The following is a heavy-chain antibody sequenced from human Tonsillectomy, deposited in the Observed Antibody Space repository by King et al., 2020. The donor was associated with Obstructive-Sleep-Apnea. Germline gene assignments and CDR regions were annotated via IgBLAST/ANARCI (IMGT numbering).Heavy chain of an antibody. D-gene: IGHD6-13*01. CDR3: ARDKYGKQQLYYFDY. CDR2: ISYDGSNK. Sequence: VQLVESGGGVVQPGRSLRLSCAASGFTFSSYAMHWVRQAPGKGLEWVAVISYDGSNKYYADSVTGRFPISRENSKNTRFLQMNSLRAEDTAVYYCARDKYGKQQLYYFDYWGQGTLVTVSS. J-gene: IGHJ4*02. V-gene: IGHV3-30*04. CDR1: GFTFSSYA.